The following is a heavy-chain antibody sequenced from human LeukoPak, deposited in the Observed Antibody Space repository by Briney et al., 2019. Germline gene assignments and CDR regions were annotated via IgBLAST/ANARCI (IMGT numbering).Heavy chain of an antibody. J-gene: IGHJ4*02. D-gene: IGHD3-3*01. CDR1: GFTFSSYA. Sequence: GGSLRLSCAASGFTFSSYAMSWVRQAPGKGLEWVSAISGSGGSTYYADSVKGRFTISRDNSKNTLYLQMNSLRAEDTAVYYCAKDSRVFGVVTDFDYWGQGTLVTVSS. V-gene: IGHV3-23*01. CDR3: AKDSRVFGVVTDFDY. CDR2: ISGSGGST.